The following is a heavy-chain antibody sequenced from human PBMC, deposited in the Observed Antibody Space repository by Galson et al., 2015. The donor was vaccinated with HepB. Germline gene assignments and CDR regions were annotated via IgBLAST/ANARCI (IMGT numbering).Heavy chain of an antibody. CDR1: GGTFSSYT. CDR3: ARCFGIQLWVDY. V-gene: IGHV1-46*01. D-gene: IGHD5-18*01. J-gene: IGHJ4*02. Sequence: SVKVSCKASGGTFSSYTISWVRQAPGQGLEWMGIINPSGGSTSYAQKFQGRVTMTRDTSTSTVYMELSSLRSEDTAVYYCARCFGIQLWVDYWGQETLVTVSS. CDR2: INPSGGST.